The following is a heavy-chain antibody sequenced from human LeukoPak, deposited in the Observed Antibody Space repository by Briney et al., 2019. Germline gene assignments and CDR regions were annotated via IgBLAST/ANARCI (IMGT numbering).Heavy chain of an antibody. CDR2: IYDSGST. J-gene: IGHJ4*02. CDR3: ARGSYCSGGSCSHFDY. V-gene: IGHV4-59*01. CDR1: GGSISSYY. Sequence: SETLSLTRTVSGGSISSYYWSWIRQPPGKGLEWIGYIYDSGSTNYNPSLKSRVTISVDTSKNQFSLKLSSVTAADTAVYYCARGSYCSGGSCSHFDYWGQGTLVTASS. D-gene: IGHD2-15*01.